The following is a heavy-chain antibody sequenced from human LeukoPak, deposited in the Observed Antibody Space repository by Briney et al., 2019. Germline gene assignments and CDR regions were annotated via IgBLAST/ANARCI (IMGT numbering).Heavy chain of an antibody. V-gene: IGHV3-33*06. CDR2: IWYDGSNK. J-gene: IGHJ4*02. CDR3: AKDRHPAMYYFDY. Sequence: PGRSLRLSCAASGFTFSSYGMHWVRQAPGKGLEWVAVIWYDGSNKYYADSVKGRFTISRDNSKNTLYLQMNSLRAEGTAVYYCAKDRHPAMYYFDYWGQGTLATVSS. CDR1: GFTFSSYG.